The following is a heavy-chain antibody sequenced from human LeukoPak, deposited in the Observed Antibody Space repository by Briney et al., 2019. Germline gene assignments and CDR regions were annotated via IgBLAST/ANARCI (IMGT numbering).Heavy chain of an antibody. CDR2: IYTSGST. CDR3: ARFSSIAAAFDY. D-gene: IGHD6-13*01. CDR1: GGSISIYY. V-gene: IGHV4-4*07. Sequence: SETLSLTCTVSGGSISIYYWSWIRQPAGKGLEWIGRIYTSGSTNYNPSLKSRVTMSVDTSKNQFSLKLSSVTAADTAVYYCARFSSIAAAFDYWGQGTLVTVSS. J-gene: IGHJ4*02.